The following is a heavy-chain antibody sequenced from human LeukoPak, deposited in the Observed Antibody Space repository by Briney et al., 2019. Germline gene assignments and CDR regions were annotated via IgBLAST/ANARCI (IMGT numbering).Heavy chain of an antibody. D-gene: IGHD2-21*02. V-gene: IGHV3-74*01. CDR3: ARELPREVTLDY. CDR2: IFTDGSTT. CDR1: GFNFFSYG. Sequence: GGSLRLSCVASGFNFFSYGMQWVRQAPGKGLVWVSRIFTDGSTTSYADSVKGRFTISRDNAKNTLYLEMKSLRVEDTAVYYCARELPREVTLDYWGQGTLVTVSP. J-gene: IGHJ4*01.